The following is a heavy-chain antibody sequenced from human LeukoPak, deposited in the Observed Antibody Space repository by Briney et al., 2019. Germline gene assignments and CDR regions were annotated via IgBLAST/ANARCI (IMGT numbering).Heavy chain of an antibody. Sequence: SETLSLTCAVYGGSFSGYYWSWIRQPPGKGLEWIGEINHSGSTNYNPSLKSRVTISVDTSKNQFSLKLSSVTAADTAVYYCARGLGYFDYWGQGTLVTVSS. D-gene: IGHD3-16*01. CDR2: INHSGST. V-gene: IGHV4-34*01. J-gene: IGHJ4*02. CDR1: GGSFSGYY. CDR3: ARGLGYFDY.